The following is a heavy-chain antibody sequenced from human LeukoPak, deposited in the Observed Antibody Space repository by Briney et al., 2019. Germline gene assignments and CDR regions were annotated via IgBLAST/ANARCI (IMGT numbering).Heavy chain of an antibody. CDR2: IYHGGST. J-gene: IGHJ6*03. D-gene: IGHD2-2*01. Sequence: SETLSLTCAVSGGSISSSNWWSWVRQPPGKGLEWIGEIYHGGSTNYNPSLKSRVTISVDKSKNQFSLKLSSVTAADTAVYYCAREGYCSSTSCYFYYYMDVWGKGTTVTVSS. V-gene: IGHV4-4*02. CDR1: GGSISSSNW. CDR3: AREGYCSSTSCYFYYYMDV.